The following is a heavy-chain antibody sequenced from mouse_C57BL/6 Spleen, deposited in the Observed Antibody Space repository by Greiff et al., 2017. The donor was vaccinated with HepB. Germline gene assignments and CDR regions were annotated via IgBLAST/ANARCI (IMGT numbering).Heavy chain of an antibody. D-gene: IGHD4-1*01. V-gene: IGHV1-76*01. CDR2: IYPGSGNT. J-gene: IGHJ3*01. CDR1: GYTFTDYY. CDR3: SITGLTAWFAY. Sequence: QVQLQQSGAELVRPGASVKLSCKASGYTFTDYYINWVKQRPGQGLEWIARIYPGSGNTYYNEKFKGKATLTAEKSSSTAYMQLSSLTSEDSAVYFCSITGLTAWFAYWGQGTLVTVSA.